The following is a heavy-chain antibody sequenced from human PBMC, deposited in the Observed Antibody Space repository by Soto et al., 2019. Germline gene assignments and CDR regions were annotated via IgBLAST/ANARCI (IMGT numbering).Heavy chain of an antibody. CDR2: LIPIFGIA. D-gene: IGHD1-1*01. J-gene: IGHJ6*02. V-gene: IGHV1-69*12. Sequence: QVQLVQSGAEVKKPGSSVKVSCKASGGTFSSHAISWVRQAPGQGLEWMGGLIPIFGIANYAQKFQGRVTITADESTNTAYMDLSSLRSEDTAVYYCASPDAYKGYYNGMDVWGQGTTVTVSS. CDR1: GGTFSSHA. CDR3: ASPDAYKGYYNGMDV.